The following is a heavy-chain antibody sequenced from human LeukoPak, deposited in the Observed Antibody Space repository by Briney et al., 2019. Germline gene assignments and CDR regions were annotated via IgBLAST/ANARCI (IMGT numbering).Heavy chain of an antibody. CDR1: GFTFSSYS. D-gene: IGHD2-21*02. V-gene: IGHV3-21*01. Sequence: GGSLRLSCAASGFTFSSYSMNWVRQAPGKGLEWVSSISSSSSYIYYADSVKGRFTISRDNAKNSLYLQMDSLRAEDTAVYYCARDVGDYFFDYWGQGTLVTVSS. J-gene: IGHJ4*02. CDR3: ARDVGDYFFDY. CDR2: ISSSSSYI.